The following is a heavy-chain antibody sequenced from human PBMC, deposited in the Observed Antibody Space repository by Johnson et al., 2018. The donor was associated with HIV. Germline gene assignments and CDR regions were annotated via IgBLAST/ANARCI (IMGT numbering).Heavy chain of an antibody. CDR3: GKEESGSYYPMGAFDI. V-gene: IGHV3-30*18. D-gene: IGHD1-26*01. CDR1: GFTFSNFG. J-gene: IGHJ3*02. Sequence: QVQLVESGGGVVQPGRSLRLSCAASGFTFSNFGIHWVRQAPGKGLEWVAVILYDGSKTFYADALKGRFTISRDNSKNTLYLQMNSLRPEDTAVYYCGKEESGSYYPMGAFDIWGQGTMVTVSS. CDR2: ILYDGSKT.